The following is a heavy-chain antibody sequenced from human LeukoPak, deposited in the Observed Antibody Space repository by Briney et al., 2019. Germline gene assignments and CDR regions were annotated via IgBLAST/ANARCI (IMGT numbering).Heavy chain of an antibody. CDR2: IYPSGST. CDR3: ARDQASFAFIATGAFDI. CDR1: GGSISSYY. V-gene: IGHV4-4*07. D-gene: IGHD3-3*01. Sequence: SETLSLTCTVSGGSISSYYWSWIRQPAGKGLEWIGRIYPSGSTNYNPSLKSRVTISVDTSKNQFSLKLSSVTAADTAVYYCARDQASFAFIATGAFDIWGQGTMVTVSS. J-gene: IGHJ3*02.